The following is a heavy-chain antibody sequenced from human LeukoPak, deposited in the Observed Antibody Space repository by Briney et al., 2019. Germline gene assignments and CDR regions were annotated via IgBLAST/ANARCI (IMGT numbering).Heavy chain of an antibody. CDR3: AKDGCSGGSCSYSYYYYGMDV. CDR2: ISYDGSNK. CDR1: GFTFSSYG. J-gene: IGHJ6*02. D-gene: IGHD2-15*01. V-gene: IGHV3-30*18. Sequence: GGSLRLSCAASGFTFSSYGMHWVRQAPGKGLEWVAVISYDGSNKYYADSAKGRFTISRGNSKNTLYLQMNSLRAEDTAVYYCAKDGCSGGSCSYSYYYYGMDVWGQGTTVTVSS.